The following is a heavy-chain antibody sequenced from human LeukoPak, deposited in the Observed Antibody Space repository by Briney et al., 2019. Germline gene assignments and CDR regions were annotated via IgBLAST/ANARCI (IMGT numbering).Heavy chain of an antibody. CDR3: AKIGGGYSYGSSGY. CDR1: DFTFSSYA. J-gene: IGHJ4*02. D-gene: IGHD5-18*01. Sequence: GGSLRLSCAASDFTFSSYAMSWVRQAPGKGLEWVSAISGSGGSTYYADSVKGRFTISRDNSKNTLYLQMNSLRAEDTAVYYCAKIGGGYSYGSSGYWGQGTLVTVSS. V-gene: IGHV3-23*01. CDR2: ISGSGGST.